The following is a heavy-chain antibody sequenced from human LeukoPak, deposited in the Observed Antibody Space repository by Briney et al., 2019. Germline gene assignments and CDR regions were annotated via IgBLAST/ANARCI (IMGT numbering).Heavy chain of an antibody. D-gene: IGHD2-21*01. CDR2: ISDSGNT. CDR1: GFTLSSYA. V-gene: IGHV3-23*01. Sequence: GGSLRLSCAASGFTLSSYAMSWVRQAPGKGLEWVSAISDSGNTYHADSVKGRFTISRDSSKNTLFLQMNRLRPEDAAIYYCAKAPVTTCRGAYCYPFDYWGQGTLVTVSS. J-gene: IGHJ4*02. CDR3: AKAPVTTCRGAYCYPFDY.